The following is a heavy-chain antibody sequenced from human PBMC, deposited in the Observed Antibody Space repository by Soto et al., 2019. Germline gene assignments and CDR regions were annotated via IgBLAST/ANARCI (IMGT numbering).Heavy chain of an antibody. Sequence: QVQLVQSGAEVKKPGASVKVSCKSSGYTFTSYGISWVRQAPGQALEWMGWISAYNGNTNYAQKLQGRVTMTTDPSTSAAYMELRRLRSDDMAVYYCARGVTMIVVAAEQYFDYRGQGTLVTVSS. D-gene: IGHD3-22*01. CDR2: ISAYNGNT. CDR1: GYTFTSYG. CDR3: ARGVTMIVVAAEQYFDY. J-gene: IGHJ4*02. V-gene: IGHV1-18*03.